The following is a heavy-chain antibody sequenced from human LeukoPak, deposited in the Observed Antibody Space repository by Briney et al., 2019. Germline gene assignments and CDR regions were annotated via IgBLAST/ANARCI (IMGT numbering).Heavy chain of an antibody. Sequence: GGSLRLSCAASGFTFDDYTMHWVRQAPGKGLEWVSLISWDGGSTYYADSVKGRFTISRDNSKNSLYLQMNSLRTEDTALYYCAEDYSSSWYTYYYGMDVWGQGTTVTVSS. D-gene: IGHD6-13*01. V-gene: IGHV3-43*01. CDR1: GFTFDDYT. CDR2: ISWDGGST. CDR3: AEDYSSSWYTYYYGMDV. J-gene: IGHJ6*02.